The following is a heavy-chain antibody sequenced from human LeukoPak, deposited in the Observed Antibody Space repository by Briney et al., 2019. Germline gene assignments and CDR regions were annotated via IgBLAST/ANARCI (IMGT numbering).Heavy chain of an antibody. D-gene: IGHD3-10*01. Sequence: GGSLRLSCAASGFTFSSYAMSWVRQAPGKGLEWVSYISSSGSTIYYADSVKGRFTISRDNAKNSLYLQMNSLRAEDTALYYCARDVVRYYYGSGSPGYWGQGTLVTVSS. CDR3: ARDVVRYYYGSGSPGY. V-gene: IGHV3-48*04. CDR2: ISSSGSTI. J-gene: IGHJ4*02. CDR1: GFTFSSYA.